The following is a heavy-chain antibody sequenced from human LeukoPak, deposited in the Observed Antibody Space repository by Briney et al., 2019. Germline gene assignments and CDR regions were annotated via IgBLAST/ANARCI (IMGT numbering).Heavy chain of an antibody. Sequence: GGSLRLSCAASGFTFDDYAIHWVRQAPGKGLEWVSGISWNSGSIGCADSVKGRFTISRDNAKSSLYLQMNSLRAEDTALYYCAKARLKYSSGYPYYFDYWGQGTLVTVSS. D-gene: IGHD3-22*01. J-gene: IGHJ4*02. CDR2: ISWNSGSI. V-gene: IGHV3-9*01. CDR1: GFTFDDYA. CDR3: AKARLKYSSGYPYYFDY.